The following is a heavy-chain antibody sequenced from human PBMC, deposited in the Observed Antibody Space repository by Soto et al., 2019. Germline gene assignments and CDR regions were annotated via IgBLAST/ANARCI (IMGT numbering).Heavy chain of an antibody. J-gene: IGHJ6*02. CDR2: IYDSGST. D-gene: IGHD3-10*01. V-gene: IGHV4-59*01. CDR1: SGSFSTYY. Sequence: QVQLQESGPGLVKPSETLSLTCTVSSGSFSTYYWNWIRQPPGKGLEWIGYIYDSGSTNYNPSVKSRVTISVDTSKNQFSLKLSSVTAADTAVYYCARDAYYYGSGSSYYYGMDVWCQGTTVTVSS. CDR3: ARDAYYYGSGSSYYYGMDV.